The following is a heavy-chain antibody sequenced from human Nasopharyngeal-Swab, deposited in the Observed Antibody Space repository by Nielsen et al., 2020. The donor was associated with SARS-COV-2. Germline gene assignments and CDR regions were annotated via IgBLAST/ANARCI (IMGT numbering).Heavy chain of an antibody. J-gene: IGHJ6*02. Sequence: GESLKISCAASGFTFSSYEMNWVRQAPGKGLEWVSYISSSGSTRYYADSVKGRFTISRDNAKNSLYPQMNSLRAEDTAVYYCARWVGDYYGMDVWGQGTTVTVSS. V-gene: IGHV3-48*03. CDR1: GFTFSSYE. CDR3: ARWVGDYYGMDV. CDR2: ISSSGSTR.